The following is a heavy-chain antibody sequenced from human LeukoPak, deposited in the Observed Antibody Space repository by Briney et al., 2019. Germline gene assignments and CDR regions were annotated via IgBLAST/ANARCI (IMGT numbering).Heavy chain of an antibody. CDR1: GGSINSYY. J-gene: IGHJ3*02. Sequence: SETLSLTCTVSGGSINSYYWSWIRQPAGKGLEWIGRIYTSGSTNYNPSLKSRVTMSVDTSKNQFSLKLSSVTAADTAVYYCARDYDFWSGNDAFDIWGQGTMVTVSS. CDR2: IYTSGST. CDR3: ARDYDFWSGNDAFDI. D-gene: IGHD3-3*01. V-gene: IGHV4-4*07.